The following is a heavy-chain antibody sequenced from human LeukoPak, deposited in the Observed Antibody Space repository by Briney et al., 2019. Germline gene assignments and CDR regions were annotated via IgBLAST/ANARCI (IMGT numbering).Heavy chain of an antibody. CDR2: INHSGST. CDR3: ARGIWSGHYRKYYFDY. V-gene: IGHV4-34*01. CDR1: GGSFSGYY. D-gene: IGHD3-3*01. Sequence: SETLSLTCAVYGGSFSGYYWSWIRQPPGKGLEWIGEINHSGSTNYNPSLKSRVTISVDTSKNQFSLKLSSVTAADTAVYYCARGIWSGHYRKYYFDYWGQGTLVTVSS. J-gene: IGHJ4*02.